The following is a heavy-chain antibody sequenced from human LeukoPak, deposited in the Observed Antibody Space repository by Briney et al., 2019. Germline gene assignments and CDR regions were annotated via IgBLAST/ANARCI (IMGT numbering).Heavy chain of an antibody. Sequence: GGSLRLSCAASGFTFSSYAMHWVRQAPGKGLEWVAVISYDGSNKYYADSVKGRFTISRDNAKNSLYLQMNSLRAEDTAVYYCARDDSSGYSDAFDIWGQGTMVTVSS. D-gene: IGHD3-22*01. J-gene: IGHJ3*02. CDR1: GFTFSSYA. V-gene: IGHV3-30-3*01. CDR2: ISYDGSNK. CDR3: ARDDSSGYSDAFDI.